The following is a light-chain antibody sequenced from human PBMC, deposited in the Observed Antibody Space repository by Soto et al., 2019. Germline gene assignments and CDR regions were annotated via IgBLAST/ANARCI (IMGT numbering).Light chain of an antibody. V-gene: IGLV2-8*01. CDR2: EVN. J-gene: IGLJ1*01. CDR3: SSYAGNNTYV. CDR1: SSDVGAYIY. Sequence: QSALTQPPSASGSPGQPVTISCTGTSSDVGAYIYVSWYQQYPGKAPQLIIYEVNKRPSGVPDRFSASKSGNTASLTVSGLQAEDEADYYCSSYAGNNTYVFGTGTKVTVL.